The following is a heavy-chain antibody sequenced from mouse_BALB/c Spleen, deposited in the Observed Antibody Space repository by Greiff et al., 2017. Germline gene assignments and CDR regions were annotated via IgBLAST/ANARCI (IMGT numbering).Heavy chain of an antibody. J-gene: IGHJ3*01. CDR3: ARPHRYDGGFAY. Sequence: DVHLVESGGGLVQPGGSLRLSCATSGFTFTDYYMSWVRQPPGKALEWLGFIRNKANGYTTEYSASVKGRFTISRDNSQSILYLQMNTLRAEDSATYYCARPHRYDGGFAYWGQGTLVTVSA. CDR1: GFTFTDYY. CDR2: IRNKANGYTT. V-gene: IGHV7-3*02. D-gene: IGHD2-14*01.